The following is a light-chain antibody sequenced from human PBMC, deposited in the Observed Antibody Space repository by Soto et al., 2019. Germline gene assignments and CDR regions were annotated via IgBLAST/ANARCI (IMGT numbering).Light chain of an antibody. V-gene: IGLV1-40*01. CDR1: SSNIGAGYD. J-gene: IGLJ1*01. CDR3: QSYDSSLKV. CDR2: GNS. Sequence: QSVLTQPPSVSGAPGQRVTISCTGSSSNIGAGYDVHWYQQLPGTAPKLLIYGNSNRPSGVPDRFSGSKSSTSASLAITGLQAEDEADYYCQSYDSSLKVFGTGTKLTVL.